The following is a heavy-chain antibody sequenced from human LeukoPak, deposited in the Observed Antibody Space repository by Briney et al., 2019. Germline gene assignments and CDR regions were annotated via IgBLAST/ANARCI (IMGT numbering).Heavy chain of an antibody. CDR2: INPRGGST. J-gene: IGHJ4*02. CDR1: GYTFTTYY. V-gene: IGHV1-46*01. Sequence: ASVKVSCKASGYTFTTYYMHWMRQAPGQGPEWLGIINPRGGSTDYSQKFQGRITMTSDTSTSTVYMELSSLRSDDTAVYFCARVGSAAATADYWGQGTLVTVSS. D-gene: IGHD6-25*01. CDR3: ARVGSAAATADY.